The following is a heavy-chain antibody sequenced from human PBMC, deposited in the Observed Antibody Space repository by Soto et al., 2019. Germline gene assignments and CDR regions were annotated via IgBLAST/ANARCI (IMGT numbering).Heavy chain of an antibody. Sequence: QVQLVQSGTEVKKPGSSVKVSCKASGGTFSTYTISWLRQAPGQGPEWMGGVFPTFGAANYAPKFQGRLTISADESPATAYMELSSLRSEDTAMYYCARTPAGGSSPLWGQGTLVTVSS. J-gene: IGHJ4*02. D-gene: IGHD1-26*01. CDR2: VFPTFGAA. CDR3: ARTPAGGSSPL. V-gene: IGHV1-69*01. CDR1: GGTFSTYT.